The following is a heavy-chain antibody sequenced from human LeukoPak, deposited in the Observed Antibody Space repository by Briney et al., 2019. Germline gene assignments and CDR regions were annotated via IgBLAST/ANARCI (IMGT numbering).Heavy chain of an antibody. CDR1: GFTFSSYA. V-gene: IGHV3-30-3*01. Sequence: GGSLRLPCAASGFTFSSYAMHWVRQAPGKGLEWVAVISYDGSNKYYADSVKGRFTISRDNSKNTLYLQMNSLRAEDTAVYYCARWEPLRFLECGSCYFDYWGQGTLVTVSS. D-gene: IGHD3-3*01. CDR2: ISYDGSNK. CDR3: ARWEPLRFLECGSCYFDY. J-gene: IGHJ4*02.